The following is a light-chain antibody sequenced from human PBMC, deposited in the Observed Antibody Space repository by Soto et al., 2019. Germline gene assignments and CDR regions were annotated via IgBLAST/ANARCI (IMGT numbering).Light chain of an antibody. J-gene: IGLJ1*01. V-gene: IGLV1-40*01. CDR3: QSYDSSLRG. Sequence: QSVLTQPPSVSGAPGQRVTISCTGSSSNIGAGYDVHWYQQLPGTAPKLLTIGNSNRPSGDHTRSSDSKSGTSASLAITGLQSEDEADYYCQSYDSSLRGFGTGTKVTV. CDR1: SSNIGAGYD. CDR2: GNS.